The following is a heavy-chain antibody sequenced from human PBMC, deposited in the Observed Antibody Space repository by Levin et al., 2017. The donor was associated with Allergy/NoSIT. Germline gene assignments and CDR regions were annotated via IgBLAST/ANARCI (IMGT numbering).Heavy chain of an antibody. D-gene: IGHD3-22*01. J-gene: IGHJ6*02. Sequence: ASVKVSCKASGYTFTSYGISWVRQAPGQGLEWMGWISAYNGNTNYAQKLQGRVTMTTDTSTSTAYMELRSLRSDDTAVYYCARGEEGLDYYDSSGLGDYGMDVWGQGTTVTVS. V-gene: IGHV1-18*01. CDR2: ISAYNGNT. CDR3: ARGEEGLDYYDSSGLGDYGMDV. CDR1: GYTFTSYG.